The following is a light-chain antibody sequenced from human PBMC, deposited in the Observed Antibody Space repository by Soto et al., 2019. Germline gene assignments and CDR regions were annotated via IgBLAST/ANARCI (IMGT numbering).Light chain of an antibody. CDR3: QSYDSGVAGSV. V-gene: IGLV2-14*01. CDR1: SSDVGGYIY. Sequence: QSALTQPASVSGSPGQSITISCTGTSSDVGGYIYVSWYQQHPGKAPKLMIYEVSNRPSGVSNRFSGSRSGSTAYLTISGLQAEDEADYYCQSYDSGVAGSVFGTGTKLTVL. CDR2: EVS. J-gene: IGLJ1*01.